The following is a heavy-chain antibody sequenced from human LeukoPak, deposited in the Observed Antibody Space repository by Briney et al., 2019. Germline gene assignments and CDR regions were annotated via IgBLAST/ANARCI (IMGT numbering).Heavy chain of an antibody. J-gene: IGHJ4*02. CDR3: ARHPYYYGSGTYPDY. CDR1: GGAISSYY. D-gene: IGHD3-10*01. CDR2: IYYSGST. Sequence: SETLSLTCIVSGGAISSYYWNWIRQPPGKGLEWIGYIYYSGSTNYNPSLKSRVTISVDTSKNQFSLNLSSVTAADTAVYYCARHPYYYGSGTYPDYWGQGTLVTVSS. V-gene: IGHV4-59*01.